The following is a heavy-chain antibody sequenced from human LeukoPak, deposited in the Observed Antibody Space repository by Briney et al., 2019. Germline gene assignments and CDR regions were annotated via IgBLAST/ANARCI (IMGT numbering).Heavy chain of an antibody. J-gene: IGHJ5*02. Sequence: GGTLRLSCAASGFTFSDYYMSWIRQAPGKGLEWVSYISSSGSTIYYADPVKGRFTISRDNAKNSLYLQMNRLRAEDTAVYYCARDATLGIGGATTRWFDPWGQGTLVTVSS. CDR2: ISSSGSTI. CDR1: GFTFSDYY. CDR3: ARDATLGIGGATTRWFDP. V-gene: IGHV3-11*01. D-gene: IGHD1-26*01.